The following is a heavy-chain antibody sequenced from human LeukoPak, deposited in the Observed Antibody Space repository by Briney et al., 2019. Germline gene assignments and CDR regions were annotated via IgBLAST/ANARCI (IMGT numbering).Heavy chain of an antibody. CDR1: GFTFSVSW. D-gene: IGHD3/OR15-3a*01. CDR3: TRDFWTDY. Sequence: PGGSLRLSCAASGFTFSVSWMSWVRQAPGRGLEWVANIKLDGTQKNYIQSVRGRFTISRDNARNFLYLQLSSLRAEDTAVYYCTRDFWTDYWGQGTLVTVSS. V-gene: IGHV3-7*01. J-gene: IGHJ4*02. CDR2: IKLDGTQK.